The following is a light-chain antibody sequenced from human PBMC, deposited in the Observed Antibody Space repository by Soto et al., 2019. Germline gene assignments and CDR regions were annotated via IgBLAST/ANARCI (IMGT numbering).Light chain of an antibody. CDR1: QTVSSN. V-gene: IGKV3-15*01. J-gene: IGKJ3*01. CDR2: GAS. Sequence: EIVMTQSPATLSVSPGERATLSCRASQTVSSNLAWYQQKPGQAPRLLIYGASTRAPGIPARFSGSGSGTEFTLTIRSLQSEDFAVYYCQQYNDWPPFTIGPGTRVEIK. CDR3: QQYNDWPPFT.